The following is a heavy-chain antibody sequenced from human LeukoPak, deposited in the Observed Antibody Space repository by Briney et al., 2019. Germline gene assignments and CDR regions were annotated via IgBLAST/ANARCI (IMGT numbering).Heavy chain of an antibody. CDR2: TSWNSVSI. D-gene: IGHD3-10*01. CDR3: AKGSGSYYANQAFDY. CDR1: GFTFDDYA. Sequence: GGSLRLSCAASGFTFDDYAMHWVRQAPGKGLEWVPGTSWNSVSIDYADSVKGRFTISRDNAKNSLYLQMNSLRAEDTALYYCAKGSGSYYANQAFDYWGQGTLVTVSS. V-gene: IGHV3-9*01. J-gene: IGHJ4*02.